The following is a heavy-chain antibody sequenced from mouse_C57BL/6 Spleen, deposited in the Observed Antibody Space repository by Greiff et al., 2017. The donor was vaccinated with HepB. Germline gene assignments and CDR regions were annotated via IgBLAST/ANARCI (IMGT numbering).Heavy chain of an antibody. CDR2: ISSGGDYI. J-gene: IGHJ1*03. Sequence: EVQLVESGEGLVKPGGSLKLSCAASGFTFSSYAMSWVRQTPEKRLEWVAYISSGGDYIYYADTVKGRFTISRDNARNTLYLQMSSLKSEDTAMYYCTRGTVVGNWYFDVWGTGTTVTVSS. D-gene: IGHD1-1*01. V-gene: IGHV5-9-1*02. CDR3: TRGTVVGNWYFDV. CDR1: GFTFSSYA.